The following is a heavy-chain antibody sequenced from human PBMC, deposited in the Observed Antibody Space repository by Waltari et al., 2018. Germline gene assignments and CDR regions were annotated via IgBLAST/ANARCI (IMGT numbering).Heavy chain of an antibody. Sequence: EEQLVESGGGLIQPGESLRVSCVVSGFTFSRYWMNWVRQAPGKGLVWGARIKSDGRDTSYADSVKGRFTISRDNAKNTVYLQMKSLRAEDTAVYYCARVARKTYSSPVPGRDYYYGMDVWGLGTTVTVSS. V-gene: IGHV3-74*01. D-gene: IGHD6-13*01. CDR2: IKSDGRDT. CDR3: ARVARKTYSSPVPGRDYYYGMDV. J-gene: IGHJ6*02. CDR1: GFTFSRYW.